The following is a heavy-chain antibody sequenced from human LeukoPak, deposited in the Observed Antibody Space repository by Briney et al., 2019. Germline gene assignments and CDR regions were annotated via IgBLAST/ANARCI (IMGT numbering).Heavy chain of an antibody. CDR1: GGSISSYY. CDR2: IYYSGST. CDR3: ASDGDRGNLGY. Sequence: PSQTLSLTCTVSGGSISSYYWSWIRQPPGKGLEWIGYIYYSGSTNYNPSLKSRVTISVDTSKNQFSLKLSSVTAADTAVYYCASDGDRGNLGYWGQGTLVTVSS. J-gene: IGHJ4*02. D-gene: IGHD4-17*01. V-gene: IGHV4-59*08.